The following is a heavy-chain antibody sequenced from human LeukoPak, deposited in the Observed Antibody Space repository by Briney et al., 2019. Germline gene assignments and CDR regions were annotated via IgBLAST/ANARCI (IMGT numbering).Heavy chain of an antibody. CDR1: GGSISSGGYS. CDR2: IYYSGST. Sequence: PSETLSLTCTVSGGSISSGGYSWSWIRQHPGKGLEWIGYIYYSGSTYYNPSLKSRVTISVDTSKNQFSLKLSSVTAADTAVYYCARTLYYFDYWGQGTLVTVSS. V-gene: IGHV4-31*03. CDR3: ARTLYYFDY. J-gene: IGHJ4*02.